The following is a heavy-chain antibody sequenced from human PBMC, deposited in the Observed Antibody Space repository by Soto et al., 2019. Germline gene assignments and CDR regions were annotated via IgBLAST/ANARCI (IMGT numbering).Heavy chain of an antibody. J-gene: IGHJ6*02. CDR1: GGSISSGGYS. V-gene: IGHV4-30-2*01. CDR2: IYHSGST. CDR3: ARERITMVRGVIYYYGMDV. Sequence: QLQLQESGSGLVKPSQTLSLTCAVSGGSISSGGYSWSWIRQPPGKGLGGMGYIYHSGSTYYNPSLKSRVTISVDRSKNQFSLKLSSVTAADTAVYYCARERITMVRGVIYYYGMDVWGQGTTVTVSS. D-gene: IGHD3-10*01.